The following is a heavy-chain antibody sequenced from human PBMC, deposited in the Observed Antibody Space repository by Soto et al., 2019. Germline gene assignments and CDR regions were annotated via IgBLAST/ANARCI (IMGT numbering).Heavy chain of an antibody. CDR3: ARADQAASVGD. CDR1: GGSMSSYY. D-gene: IGHD2-15*01. V-gene: IGHV4-59*01. J-gene: IGHJ4*02. CDR2: ISYSGST. Sequence: SETLSLTCTVSGGSMSSYYWTWLRQPPGKGLEWIGYISYSGSTYYNPSLKSRVTISADTSKNQFSLKLSSVIAADTAVYYCARADQAASVGDWGQGTLVTVAS.